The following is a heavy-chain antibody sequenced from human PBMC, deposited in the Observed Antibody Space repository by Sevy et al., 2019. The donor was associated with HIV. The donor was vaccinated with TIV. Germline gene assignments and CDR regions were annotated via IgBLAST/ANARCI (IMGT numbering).Heavy chain of an antibody. CDR1: GFNIGPYT. CDR3: AKEGYYYDSHGHDWFDP. Sequence: GGCLRLSCGASGFNIGPYTMHWVRQAPGKGLEWVTSISNDGNKKEYADSVKGRFIISRDNPKNTMYLQMNSLRPQDTDVYYCAKEGYYYDSHGHDWFDPWGQGTQVTVSS. V-gene: IGHV3-30*18. D-gene: IGHD3-22*01. J-gene: IGHJ5*02. CDR2: ISNDGNKK.